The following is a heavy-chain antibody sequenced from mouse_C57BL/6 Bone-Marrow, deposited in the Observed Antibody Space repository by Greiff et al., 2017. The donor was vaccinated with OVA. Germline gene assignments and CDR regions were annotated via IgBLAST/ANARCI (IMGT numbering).Heavy chain of an antibody. CDR1: GFSLTSYA. D-gene: IGHD2-5*01. CDR2: IWTGGGP. J-gene: IGHJ4*01. V-gene: IGHV2-9-1*01. Sequence: VQVVESGPGLVAPSQSLSITCTVSGFSLTSYAISWVRQPPGKGLEWLGVIWTGGGPNYNSALKSRLSISKDNSKSQVFLKMNSLQTDDTARYYCARPESNRDYYAMDYWGQGTSVTVSS. CDR3: ARPESNRDYYAMDY.